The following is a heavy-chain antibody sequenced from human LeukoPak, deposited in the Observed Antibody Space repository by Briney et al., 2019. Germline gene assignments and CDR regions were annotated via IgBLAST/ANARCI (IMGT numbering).Heavy chain of an antibody. CDR3: ARGPSSGWFSFDFDY. CDR2: INHSGST. V-gene: IGHV4-34*01. J-gene: IGHJ4*02. Sequence: SETLSLTCAVYGGSFSGYYWSWIRQPPGKGLEWIGEINHSGSTNYNPSLKRRVTISVDTSKNQFSLKLSSVTAADTAVYYCARGPSSGWFSFDFDYWGQGTLVTVSS. CDR1: GGSFSGYY. D-gene: IGHD6-19*01.